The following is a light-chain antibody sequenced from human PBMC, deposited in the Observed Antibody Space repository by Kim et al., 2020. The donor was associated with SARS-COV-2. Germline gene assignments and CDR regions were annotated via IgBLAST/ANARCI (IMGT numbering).Light chain of an antibody. V-gene: IGLV1-40*01. J-gene: IGLJ2*01. CDR2: GNS. Sequence: TISCTGSSSNIGAGYDVHWYQHLPGTAPNPLIYGNSNRPSGVPDRFSGSKSGTSASLAITGLQAEDEADYYCQSYDSSLSGSVVFGGGTQLTVL. CDR1: SSNIGAGYD. CDR3: QSYDSSLSGSVV.